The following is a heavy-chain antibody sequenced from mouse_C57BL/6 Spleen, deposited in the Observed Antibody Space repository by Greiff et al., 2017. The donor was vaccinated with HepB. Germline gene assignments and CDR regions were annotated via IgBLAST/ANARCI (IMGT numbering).Heavy chain of an antibody. CDR3: GRKGTGSWYFDV. CDR2: INPNNGGT. V-gene: IGHV1-18*01. D-gene: IGHD4-1*01. Sequence: EVQLQQSGPELVKPGASVKIPCKASGYTFTDYNMDWVKQSHGKSLEWIGDINPNNGGTIYNQKFKGKATLTVDKSSSTAYMELRSLTSEDTAVYYCGRKGTGSWYFDVWGTGTTVTVSS. J-gene: IGHJ1*03. CDR1: GYTFTDYN.